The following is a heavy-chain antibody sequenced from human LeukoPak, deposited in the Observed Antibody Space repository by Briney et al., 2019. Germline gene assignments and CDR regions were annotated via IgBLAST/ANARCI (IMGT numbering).Heavy chain of an antibody. CDR3: ARHTARLGAWDWFDP. CDR1: GYSINSGYY. Sequence: PSETLSLTCAVSGYSINSGYYWGWIRQPPGKGLEWIGSIYHSGSTYYNPSLKSRVTISVDTSKNQFSLKLSSVTAADTAVYYCARHTARLGAWDWFDPWGQGTLVTVSS. CDR2: IYHSGST. J-gene: IGHJ5*02. D-gene: IGHD3-9*01. V-gene: IGHV4-38-2*01.